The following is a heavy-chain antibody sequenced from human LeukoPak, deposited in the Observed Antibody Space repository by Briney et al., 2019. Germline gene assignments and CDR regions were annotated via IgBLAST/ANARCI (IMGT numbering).Heavy chain of an antibody. CDR3: ARGGDYYDSSGYDYFDY. CDR2: INHSGST. D-gene: IGHD3-22*01. Sequence: PSETLSLTCAVYGGSFSGYYWSWIRQPPGKGLEWIGEINHSGSTNYNPSLKSRVTISVDTSKNQFSLKLSSVTAADTAVCYCARGGDYYDSSGYDYFDYWGQGTLVTVSS. J-gene: IGHJ4*02. V-gene: IGHV4-34*01. CDR1: GGSFSGYY.